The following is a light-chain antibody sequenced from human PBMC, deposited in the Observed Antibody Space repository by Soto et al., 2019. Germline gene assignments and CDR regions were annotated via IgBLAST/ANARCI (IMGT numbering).Light chain of an antibody. CDR3: QQYGSSPLYT. J-gene: IGKJ2*01. V-gene: IGKV3-20*01. Sequence: EIVLTQSPGTLSLSPGERATLSCRASQSVSSSYLAWYQQKVGQAPRLLIYGASSRATGIPDRFSGSGSGTAFTLTISRLEPEDFAVYYCQQYGSSPLYTFGQGTKLEIK. CDR1: QSVSSSY. CDR2: GAS.